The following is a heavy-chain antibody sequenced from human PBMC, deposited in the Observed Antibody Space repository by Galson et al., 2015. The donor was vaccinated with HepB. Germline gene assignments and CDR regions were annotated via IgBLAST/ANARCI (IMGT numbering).Heavy chain of an antibody. CDR1: GGTFSSYA. Sequence: SVKVSCKASGGTFSSYAISWVRQAPGQGLEWMGGTIPIFGTANYAQKFQGRVTITADESTSTAYMELSSLRSEDTAVYYCAMTPANLGITIFGVVSPYFDYWGQGTLVTVSS. CDR3: AMTPANLGITIFGVVSPYFDY. J-gene: IGHJ4*02. V-gene: IGHV1-69*13. CDR2: TIPIFGTA. D-gene: IGHD3-3*01.